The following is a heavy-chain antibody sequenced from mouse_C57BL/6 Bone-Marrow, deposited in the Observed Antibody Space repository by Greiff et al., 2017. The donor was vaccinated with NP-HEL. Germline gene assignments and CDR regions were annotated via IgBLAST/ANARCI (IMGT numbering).Heavy chain of an antibody. CDR3: ARPHGSSYGFAY. Sequence: EVKLMESGGGLVKPGGSLKLSCAASGFTFSDYGMHWVRQAPEKGLEWVAYISSGSSTIYYADTVKGRFTISRDNAKNTLFLQMTSLRSEDTAMYYCARPHGSSYGFAYWGQGTLVTVSA. V-gene: IGHV5-17*01. D-gene: IGHD1-1*01. CDR1: GFTFSDYG. J-gene: IGHJ3*01. CDR2: ISSGSSTI.